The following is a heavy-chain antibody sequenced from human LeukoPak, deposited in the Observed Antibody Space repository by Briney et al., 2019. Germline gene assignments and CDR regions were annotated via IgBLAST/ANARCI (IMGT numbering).Heavy chain of an antibody. V-gene: IGHV4-30-4*01. Sequence: SQTLSLTCTVSGGSLSSGDYYWSSVRQPPGRGLEWLGYIYYSGSTYYNPPLKSRVTISVDTSKNQFSLKLSSVTAADTAVYYCARVDVVGEYYFDYWGQGTLVTVSS. CDR1: GGSLSSGDYY. D-gene: IGHD2-15*01. CDR2: IYYSGST. J-gene: IGHJ4*02. CDR3: ARVDVVGEYYFDY.